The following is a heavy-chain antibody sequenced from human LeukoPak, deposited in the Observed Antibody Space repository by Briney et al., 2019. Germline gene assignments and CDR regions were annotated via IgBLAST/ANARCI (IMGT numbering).Heavy chain of an antibody. CDR3: ARIQKVGATMVFDY. Sequence: SGPALVKPTQTLTLTCTFSGFSLSTSGMCVSWIRQPPGKALEWLARIDCDDDKYYSTSLKTRLTISKDTSKNQVVLTMTNMDPVDTATYYCARIQKVGATMVFDYWGQGTLVTVSS. V-gene: IGHV2-70*11. CDR2: IDCDDDK. J-gene: IGHJ4*02. D-gene: IGHD1-26*01. CDR1: GFSLSTSGMC.